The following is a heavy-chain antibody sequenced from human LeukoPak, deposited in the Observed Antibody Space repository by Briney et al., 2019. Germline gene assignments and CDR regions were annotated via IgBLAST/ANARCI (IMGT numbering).Heavy chain of an antibody. D-gene: IGHD3-10*01. CDR3: ARLTKNDSGSFRFGKKKRGYMDV. V-gene: IGHV4-39*07. J-gene: IGHJ6*03. CDR2: IYEIGST. Sequence: SETLSLTCTVSGGSISNSFFYCGWIRQPPGKGLEWIGSIYEIGSTYNNPSLKSRVTISVDTSKNQFSLKLSSVTAADTAVYYCARLTKNDSGSFRFGKKKRGYMDVWGKGTTVTISS. CDR1: GGSISNSFFY.